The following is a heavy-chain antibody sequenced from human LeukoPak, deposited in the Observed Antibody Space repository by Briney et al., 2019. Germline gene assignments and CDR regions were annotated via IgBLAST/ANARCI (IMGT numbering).Heavy chain of an antibody. Sequence: GESLRLSCAASGFAFSSYAMNWVRQAPGKGLQWVSAISGSGGSTYYADSVKGRFTISRDNSKNTLYLQMNSLRAEDTAVYYCAKNYDSSGYYGGPDYWGQGTLATVSS. D-gene: IGHD3-22*01. V-gene: IGHV3-23*01. J-gene: IGHJ4*02. CDR2: ISGSGGST. CDR1: GFAFSSYA. CDR3: AKNYDSSGYYGGPDY.